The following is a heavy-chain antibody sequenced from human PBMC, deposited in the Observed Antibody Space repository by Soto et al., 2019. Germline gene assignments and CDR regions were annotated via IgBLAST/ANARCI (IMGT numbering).Heavy chain of an antibody. J-gene: IGHJ6*02. D-gene: IGHD3-10*01. CDR1: GFTFSSYG. V-gene: IGHV3-30*18. CDR3: AKVNTPKYYYGSGGGMDV. Sequence: QVQLVEPGGGVVQPGRSLRLSCAASGFTFSSYGMHWVRQAPGKGLEWVAVISYDGSNKYYADSVKGRFTISRDNSKNTLYLQMNSLRAEDTAVYYCAKVNTPKYYYGSGGGMDVWGQGTTVTVSS. CDR2: ISYDGSNK.